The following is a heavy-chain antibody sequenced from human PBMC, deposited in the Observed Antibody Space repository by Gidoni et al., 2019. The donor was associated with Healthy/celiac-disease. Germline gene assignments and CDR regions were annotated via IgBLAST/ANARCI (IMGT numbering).Heavy chain of an antibody. V-gene: IGHV1-2*02. Sequence: QLQLVQYGAEVKQPGASVQVSCTASGYTFTGYYMHWVPQAPGQGLEWMGWINPNSGGTNYAQKFQGRVTITRDTSISTAYMELSRLRSDDTAVYYCARDEWLDYWGQGTLVTVSS. CDR3: ARDEWLDY. D-gene: IGHD3-3*01. J-gene: IGHJ4*02. CDR2: INPNSGGT. CDR1: GYTFTGYY.